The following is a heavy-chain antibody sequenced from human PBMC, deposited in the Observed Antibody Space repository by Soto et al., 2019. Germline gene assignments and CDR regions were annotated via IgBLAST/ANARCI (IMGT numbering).Heavy chain of an antibody. Sequence: EVQLLESGGGLVQPGGSLRLSCAASGFTFSNYAMNWVRQAPGKGLEWVSAISGSGGSTYYADSVKGRFTISRDNSKHTLYLQIHSLRADDTAIYYCAKAYSSSNPLYNCFDPWGQGTLVTVSS. V-gene: IGHV3-23*01. CDR2: ISGSGGST. CDR1: GFTFSNYA. J-gene: IGHJ5*02. D-gene: IGHD6-13*01. CDR3: AKAYSSSNPLYNCFDP.